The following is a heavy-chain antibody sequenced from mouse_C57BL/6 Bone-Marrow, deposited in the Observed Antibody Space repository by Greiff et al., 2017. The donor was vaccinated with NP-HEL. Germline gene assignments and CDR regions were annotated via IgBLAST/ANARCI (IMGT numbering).Heavy chain of an antibody. D-gene: IGHD2-4*01. V-gene: IGHV5-17*01. CDR1: GFTFSDYG. J-gene: IGHJ2*01. Sequence: EVQRVESGGGLVKPGGSLKLSCAASGFTFSDYGMHWVRQAPEKGLEWVAYISSGSSTIYYADTVKGRFTISRDNAKNTLFLQMTSLRSEDTAMYYCARGRPWYDYDVDADYWGQGTTLTVSS. CDR3: ARGRPWYDYDVDADY. CDR2: ISSGSSTI.